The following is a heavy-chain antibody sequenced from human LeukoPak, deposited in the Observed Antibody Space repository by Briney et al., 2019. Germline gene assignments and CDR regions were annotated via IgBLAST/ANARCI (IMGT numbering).Heavy chain of an antibody. Sequence: GGSLRLSCAASGFTFSSYAMSWVRQAPGKGLEWVSAISGSGGSTSYAQKFQGRVTMTRDTSTRIVYMELSSLRSEDTAVYYCARWGASGLALIYYYGMDVWGQGTTVTVSS. CDR1: GFTFSSYA. V-gene: IGHV3-23*01. D-gene: IGHD3/OR15-3a*01. CDR3: ARWGASGLALIYYYGMDV. J-gene: IGHJ6*02. CDR2: ISGSGGST.